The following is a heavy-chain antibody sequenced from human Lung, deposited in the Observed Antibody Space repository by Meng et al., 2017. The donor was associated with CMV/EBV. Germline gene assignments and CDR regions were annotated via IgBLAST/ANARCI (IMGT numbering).Heavy chain of an antibody. V-gene: IGHV4-34*01. CDR2: INHSGST. CDR3: ARGGYCSSTSCYAGRPFDY. D-gene: IGHD2-2*01. CDR1: GGSFNGYY. J-gene: IGHJ4*01. Sequence: CAVSGGSFNGYYWSWIRQPPGKGLEWIGEINHSGSTNYNPSLKSRVTISVDTSKNQFSPKLSSVTAADTAVYYCARGGYCSSTSCYAGRPFDYXGQAXLVTVSS.